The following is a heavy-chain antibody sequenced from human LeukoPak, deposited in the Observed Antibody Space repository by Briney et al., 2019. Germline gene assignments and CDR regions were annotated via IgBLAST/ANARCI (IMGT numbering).Heavy chain of an antibody. CDR1: GGSISSGGYS. J-gene: IGHJ5*02. D-gene: IGHD3-10*01. CDR2: CYYSGSA. Sequence: SETLSLTCAVSGGSISSGGYSWSWLRQPPGKGLEWIGYCYYSGSAYYNPSLKSRVTISVDTSKNQFSLKLSSVTAADTAVYYCARGGYYGSGNDFRFDPWGQGTLVTVSS. V-gene: IGHV4-30-4*07. CDR3: ARGGYYGSGNDFRFDP.